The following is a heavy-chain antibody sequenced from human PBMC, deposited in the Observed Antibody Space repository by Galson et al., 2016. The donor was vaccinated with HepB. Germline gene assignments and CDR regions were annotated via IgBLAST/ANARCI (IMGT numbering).Heavy chain of an antibody. CDR2: INSGGTIS. J-gene: IGHJ5*02. CDR1: GFAFSSHW. V-gene: IGHV3-74*01. CDR3: GRDHSVVLTTAYNWFDP. Sequence: SLRLSCAASGFAFSSHWMHWVRQDLGRGLVWVSRINSGGTISNYADSVKGRFTISRDNAKNTLYLQMNSLRVDDTAIYYCGRDHSVVLTTAYNWFDPWGQGTLVTVSS. D-gene: IGHD4-23*01.